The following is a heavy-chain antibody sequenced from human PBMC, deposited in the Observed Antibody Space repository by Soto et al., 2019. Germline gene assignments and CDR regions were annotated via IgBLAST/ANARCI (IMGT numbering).Heavy chain of an antibody. D-gene: IGHD6-13*01. CDR1: GFTFSSYG. CDR2: ISYDGSNK. CDR3: AKEEGAAAGVTAYYYYYGMDV. V-gene: IGHV3-30*18. J-gene: IGHJ6*02. Sequence: QVQLVESGGGVVQPGRSLRLSCAASGFTFSSYGMHWVRQAPGKGLEWVAVISYDGSNKYYADSVKGRFTISRDNSKNTLYLQMNSLRAEDTAVYYCAKEEGAAAGVTAYYYYYGMDVWGQGTTVTVSS.